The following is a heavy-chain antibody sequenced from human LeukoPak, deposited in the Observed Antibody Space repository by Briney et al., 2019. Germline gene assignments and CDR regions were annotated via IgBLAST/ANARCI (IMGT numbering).Heavy chain of an antibody. CDR1: GFTVSSNS. V-gene: IGHV3-53*01. Sequence: PGGSLRLSCTVSGFTVSSNSMSWVRQAPGKGLEWVSFIYSDNTHYSDSVKGRFAISRDNAKNSLYLQMNSLRAEDTAVYYCARDGGRSLTEYFQHWGQGTLVTVSS. J-gene: IGHJ1*01. D-gene: IGHD1-26*01. CDR2: IYSDNT. CDR3: ARDGGRSLTEYFQH.